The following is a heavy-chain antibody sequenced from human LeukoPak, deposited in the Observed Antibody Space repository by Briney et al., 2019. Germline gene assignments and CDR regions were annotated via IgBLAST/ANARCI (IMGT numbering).Heavy chain of an antibody. CDR3: AKDRDGSGSFKKKMDV. CDR1: GFTFRGYA. J-gene: IGHJ6*02. V-gene: IGHV3-30*02. Sequence: PGGSLRLSCAASGFTFRGYAMHWVRQAPGKGLEWVALIRSTGNERFYVDAVQGRFLISRDNSKNTLFLQMNSLRPEDTAVYYCAKDRDGSGSFKKKMDVWGQGTTVTVSS. CDR2: IRSTGNER. D-gene: IGHD3-10*01.